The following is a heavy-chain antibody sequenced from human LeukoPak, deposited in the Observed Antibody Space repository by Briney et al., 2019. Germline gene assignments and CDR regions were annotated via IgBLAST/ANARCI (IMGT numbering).Heavy chain of an antibody. CDR1: GYTFTGYY. CDR2: INHKSGGT. D-gene: IGHD1-26*01. CDR3: ARAILKPVGATAAFDI. J-gene: IGHJ3*02. Sequence: GASVKVSCEASGYTFTGYYMHWVRQAPGQGLEWMWQINHKSGGTNHAQKFEGRVTMTRDTSISTAYMELSRLRSHDTAVYYCARAILKPVGATAAFDIWGQGTMVTVSS. V-gene: IGHV1-2*06.